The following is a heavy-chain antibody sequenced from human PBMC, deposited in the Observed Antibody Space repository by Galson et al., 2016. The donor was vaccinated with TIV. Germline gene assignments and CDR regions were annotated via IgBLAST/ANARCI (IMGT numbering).Heavy chain of an antibody. CDR3: ARMVYGDYPPRFYYDS. J-gene: IGHJ4*02. V-gene: IGHV2-70*11. Sequence: PALVKPTQTLTLTCTFSGFSLSTNEMCVGWIRRPPGKALEWLARIDWDDDIYYNTSLKTRLTISKDTSKNQVVFKITNVDPTDTGTYYCARMVYGDYPPRFYYDSWGQGALVTVSS. CDR1: GFSLSTNEMC. CDR2: IDWDDDI. D-gene: IGHD2-21*02.